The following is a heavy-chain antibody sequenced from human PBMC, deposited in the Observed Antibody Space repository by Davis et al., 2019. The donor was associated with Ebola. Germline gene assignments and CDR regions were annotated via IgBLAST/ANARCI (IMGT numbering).Heavy chain of an antibody. D-gene: IGHD2-15*01. CDR1: GYTFTSYD. V-gene: IGHV1-18*01. CDR2: ISAYNGNT. Sequence: ASVKVSCKASGYTFTSYDINWVRQAPGQGLEWMGWISAYNGNTKYAQKLQGRVTMTTDTSTSTAYMEMRRLRSADTAVYYCARSIQWSSDALYIWGQGTMVTVSS. J-gene: IGHJ3*02. CDR3: ARSIQWSSDALYI.